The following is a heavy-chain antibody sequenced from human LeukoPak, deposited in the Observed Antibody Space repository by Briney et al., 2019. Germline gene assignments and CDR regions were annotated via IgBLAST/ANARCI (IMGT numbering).Heavy chain of an antibody. J-gene: IGHJ5*02. CDR2: INPSGSDT. V-gene: IGHV1-46*01. D-gene: IGHD1-26*01. CDR1: GYTFTAYY. Sequence: ASVTVSCKATGYTFTAYYMHWVRQAPGQGLEWMGLINPSGSDTVYAQKFQGRVTMTRDMSTSTDYMELSSLRFDDTAVYYCARDNSVGDTAWWFDPWGQGTLVTVSS. CDR3: ARDNSVGDTAWWFDP.